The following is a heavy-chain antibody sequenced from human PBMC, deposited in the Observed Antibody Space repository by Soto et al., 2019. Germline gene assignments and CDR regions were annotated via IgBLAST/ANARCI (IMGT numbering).Heavy chain of an antibody. J-gene: IGHJ6*02. CDR3: AVATSMVPPYYYGMDV. D-gene: IGHD5-18*01. Sequence: EVQLLESGGGLVQPGGSLRLSCAASGFTFSSYAMSWVRQAPGEGLEWGSGFSGSGDSTYYADSVKARFTISRDNSKNTVYLQMNSFRAEDTAVYYCAVATSMVPPYYYGMDVWGQGTTVTVSS. CDR1: GFTFSSYA. V-gene: IGHV3-23*01. CDR2: FSGSGDST.